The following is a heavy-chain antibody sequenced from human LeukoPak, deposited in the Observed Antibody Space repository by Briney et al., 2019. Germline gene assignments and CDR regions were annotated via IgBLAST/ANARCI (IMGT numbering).Heavy chain of an antibody. J-gene: IGHJ4*02. Sequence: GGSLRLSRAASGFTFSSYAMSWVRQAPGKGLEWVSGISSSGGTTYYADSVKGRFTISRDNSKNTLYLQMNSLRAEDTAVYYCAKDGQYSSSSPYYFDYWGQGTLVTVSS. CDR1: GFTFSSYA. D-gene: IGHD6-6*01. V-gene: IGHV3-23*01. CDR3: AKDGQYSSSSPYYFDY. CDR2: ISSSGGTT.